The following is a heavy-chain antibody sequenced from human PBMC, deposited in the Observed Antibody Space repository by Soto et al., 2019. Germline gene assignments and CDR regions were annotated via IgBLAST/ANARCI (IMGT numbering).Heavy chain of an antibody. Sequence: QVQLQQWGAGAVKPSETLSLTCGVYGESFSGYYWSWIRQPPGKGLEWIGEISHRGDTNYNASLRSRVSISVGMSKNQFSLRLNSVTAADTAVYYCASQPTVVTASVFDHWGQGTLVTVSS. J-gene: IGHJ4*02. D-gene: IGHD2-15*01. CDR1: GESFSGYY. V-gene: IGHV4-34*01. CDR2: ISHRGDT. CDR3: ASQPTVVTASVFDH.